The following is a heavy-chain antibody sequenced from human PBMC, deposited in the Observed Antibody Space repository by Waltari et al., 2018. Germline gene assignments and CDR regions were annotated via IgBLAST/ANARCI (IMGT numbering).Heavy chain of an antibody. CDR2: RKQDGSEK. J-gene: IGHJ6*02. V-gene: IGHV3-7*01. D-gene: IGHD1-1*01. Sequence: EVQLVESGGGLVQPGGSLRVSCVVSGFTFSTYWMSWVRQAPGKGRDGVANRKQDGSEKDYGDSVKGRFTISRDNAKNSLFLQRNSLRAEDTAIYYCARDRVGNWNDDYENYYGMDVWGQGTTVIVSS. CDR1: GFTFSTYW. CDR3: ARDRVGNWNDDYENYYGMDV.